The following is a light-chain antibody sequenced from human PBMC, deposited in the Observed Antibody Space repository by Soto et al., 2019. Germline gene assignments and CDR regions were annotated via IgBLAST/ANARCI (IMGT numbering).Light chain of an antibody. V-gene: IGKV1-33*01. Sequence: DIQMTQSPSSLSASVGDRVIITCRASQDIKNFLNWYQHRPGKAPKLLIYDASDLETGVPPRFSGSGSGTDFTLTISNLQAEDIATYYCQQYGNLPPYTFGQGTKVDIK. J-gene: IGKJ2*01. CDR1: QDIKNF. CDR2: DAS. CDR3: QQYGNLPPYT.